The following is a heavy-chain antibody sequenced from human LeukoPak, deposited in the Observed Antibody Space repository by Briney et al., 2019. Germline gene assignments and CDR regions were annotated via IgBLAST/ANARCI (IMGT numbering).Heavy chain of an antibody. V-gene: IGHV1-18*01. CDR3: ARGVYI. J-gene: IGHJ3*02. Sequence: GASVKVSCKASGYTFTSYDINWVGQAPGQGLEWMGCISPYNGNTNYAQKLQGRVTVSTDTSTSTAYMELRSLRSDDTAVYYCARGVYIWGQGTMVTVSS. CDR2: ISPYNGNT. CDR1: GYTFTSYD.